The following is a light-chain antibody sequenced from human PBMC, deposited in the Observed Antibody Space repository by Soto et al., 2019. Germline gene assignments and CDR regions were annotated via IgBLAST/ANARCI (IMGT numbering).Light chain of an antibody. Sequence: EIVMTQSPATLSVSPGERATLSCRASQSVSSNLAWYQQKPGQAPRLLIYGASTRATGIPARFTGSGSGTEFTLTISSLQSEDFAFYYCHQYNNWPYTFGQGTALEIK. CDR3: HQYNNWPYT. CDR1: QSVSSN. V-gene: IGKV3-15*01. CDR2: GAS. J-gene: IGKJ2*01.